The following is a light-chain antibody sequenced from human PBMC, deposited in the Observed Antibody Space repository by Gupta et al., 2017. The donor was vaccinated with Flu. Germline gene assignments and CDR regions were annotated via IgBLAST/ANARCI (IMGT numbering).Light chain of an antibody. CDR2: GAS. CDR3: QQKNNCPFA. CDR1: QGVSRH. Sequence: EIVMTQSPATLSVSPGERATLSCRASQGVSRHLAWYQQKPGQAPRLLIYGASTRATGFPARFSGSGSGTEFTLTISSRQSEDFAVYYCQQKNNCPFAFGQGTKVEIK. V-gene: IGKV3-15*01. J-gene: IGKJ1*01.